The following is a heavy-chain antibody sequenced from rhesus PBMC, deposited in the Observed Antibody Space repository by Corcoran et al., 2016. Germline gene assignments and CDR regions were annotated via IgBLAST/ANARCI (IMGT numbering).Heavy chain of an antibody. CDR1: GGSISDDYY. CDR2: IYGSGGGT. Sequence: QVQLQESGPGLVKPSETLSLTCAVSGGSISDDYYWSWFRQPPGKGLELIGYIYGSGGGTNYNPSLKNRVTISIDPSKTQFSLKLSSVTAADTAVYYCARVPGYFDYWGQGVLVTVSS. CDR3: ARVPGYFDY. V-gene: IGHV4-106*01. J-gene: IGHJ4*01.